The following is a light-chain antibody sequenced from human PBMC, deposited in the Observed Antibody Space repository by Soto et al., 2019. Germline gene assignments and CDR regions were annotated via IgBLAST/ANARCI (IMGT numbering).Light chain of an antibody. CDR1: QFISSW. CDR2: HAS. J-gene: IGKJ5*01. V-gene: IGKV1-5*01. CDR3: QQYSSHST. Sequence: DIQMTQSPSTLSASVGDRVTITCRASQFISSWLAWYQQKPGKVPKLLIFHASNLESGVPSRFSGSGSGTEFTLTISSLQPDDFATYYCQQYSSHSTFGQGTRLEIK.